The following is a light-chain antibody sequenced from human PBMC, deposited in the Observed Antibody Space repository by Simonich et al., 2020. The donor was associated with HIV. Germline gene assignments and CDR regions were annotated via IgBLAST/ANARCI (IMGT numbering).Light chain of an antibody. CDR2: GAS. CDR3: QQYGSSPLFT. Sequence: EIVLTQSPGTLSLSPGERAHLSCRASQSVSRSYLAWYQQKPGQAPRLLISGASSRATGIPDRFSGSGSGTDFTLTISRLEPEDFAVYYCQQYGSSPLFTFGPGTKVDIK. CDR1: QSVSRSY. J-gene: IGKJ3*01. V-gene: IGKV3-20*01.